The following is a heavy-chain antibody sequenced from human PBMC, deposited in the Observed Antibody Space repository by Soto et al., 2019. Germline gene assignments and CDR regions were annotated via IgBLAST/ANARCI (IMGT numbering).Heavy chain of an antibody. V-gene: IGHV4-39*01. CDR1: GGSISSSSYY. CDR2: IYYSGST. J-gene: IGHJ5*02. D-gene: IGHD2-21*01. Sequence: SETLSLTCTVSGGSISSSSYYWGWIRQPQGKGLEWIGSIYYSGSTYYNPSLKSRVTISVDTSKNPFSLKLSSVTAADTAVYYCARVKLRWFTVVHEKLNWFNPWGQGTLVTVSS. CDR3: ARVKLRWFTVVHEKLNWFNP.